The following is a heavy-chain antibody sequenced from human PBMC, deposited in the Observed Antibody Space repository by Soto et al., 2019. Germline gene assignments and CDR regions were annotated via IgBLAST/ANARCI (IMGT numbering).Heavy chain of an antibody. J-gene: IGHJ5*02. CDR1: GGSISSSNW. D-gene: IGHD3-10*01. CDR2: IDHSGST. Sequence: QVQLQESGPGLVKPSGTLSLTCAVSGGSISSSNWWSWVRQPPGKGLEWIGEIDHSGSTNYNPSRKSRLIISVDLSQNQFSLHLFSVTAADPAGYYCARVREFGLVRRGCATDPWGQGTVVTVSS. CDR3: ARVREFGLVRRGCATDP. V-gene: IGHV4-4*02.